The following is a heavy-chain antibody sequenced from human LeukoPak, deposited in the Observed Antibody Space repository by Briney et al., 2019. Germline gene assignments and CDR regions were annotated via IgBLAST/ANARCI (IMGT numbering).Heavy chain of an antibody. CDR1: GGSISSNVYY. V-gene: IGHV4-39*01. CDR2: IYYSGST. CDR3: VRSYDFWSGYYKPPQYFYY. J-gene: IGHJ4*02. Sequence: PSETLSLTCTVSGGSISSNVYYWAWIRQPPGKGLAWIGSIYYSGSTYHNPSLKSRLTISVDTANNQFSLKLSSVTAADTAIYYCVRSYDFWSGYYKPPQYFYYWGQGTLVTVSS. D-gene: IGHD3-3*01.